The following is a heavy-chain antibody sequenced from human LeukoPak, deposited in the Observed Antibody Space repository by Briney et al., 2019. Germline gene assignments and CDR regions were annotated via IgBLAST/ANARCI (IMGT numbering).Heavy chain of an antibody. CDR3: AKDLRLRYFTY. D-gene: IGHD3-9*01. CDR2: ISGSGGST. V-gene: IGHV3-23*01. J-gene: IGHJ4*02. Sequence: PGGSLRLSCAASGFTFSSYDMSWVRQAPGKGPEWVSTISGSGGSTYYADSVKGRFTISRDNSKNTLYLQMNSLRAEDTAVYHCAKDLRLRYFTYWGQGTLVTVSS. CDR1: GFTFSSYD.